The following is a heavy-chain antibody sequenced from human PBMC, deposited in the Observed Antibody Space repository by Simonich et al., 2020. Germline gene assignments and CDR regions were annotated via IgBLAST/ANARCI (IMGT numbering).Heavy chain of an antibody. V-gene: IGHV3-23*01. CDR1: GFTFSSYA. J-gene: IGHJ3*02. CDR3: AKDLWERITMIVVVIDAFDI. Sequence: GGGLVQPGGSLRLSCAASGFTFSSYAMSWVRQAPGKGGEWVSAISGSGGSTYSADSVKGRFTISIDNSKNTLYLQMNSLRAEDTAVYYCAKDLWERITMIVVVIDAFDIWGQGTMVTVSS. CDR2: ISGSGGST. D-gene: IGHD3-22*01.